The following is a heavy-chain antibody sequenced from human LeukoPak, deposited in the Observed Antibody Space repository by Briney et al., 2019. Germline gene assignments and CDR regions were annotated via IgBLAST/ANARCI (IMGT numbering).Heavy chain of an antibody. CDR3: ARGPDHCTNGVCYIWAFDY. D-gene: IGHD2-8*01. V-gene: IGHV3-48*01. CDR2: ITSGGTTI. J-gene: IGHJ4*02. Sequence: ITSGGTTIYYADSVKGRFTISRDNAKNSLYLQMNSLRAEDTAVYYCARGPDHCTNGVCYIWAFDYWGQGTLVTVSS.